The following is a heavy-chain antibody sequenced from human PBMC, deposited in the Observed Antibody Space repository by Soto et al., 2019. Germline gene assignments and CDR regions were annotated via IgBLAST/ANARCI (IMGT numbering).Heavy chain of an antibody. J-gene: IGHJ2*01. D-gene: IGHD6-19*01. CDR2: ITAMFGTA. CDR3: AQTLRLAVAVPGRLDH. Sequence: QVQLVQSGAEVKKYGSSVKVSCKASGGTFSRYAISWVRQAPGQGLEWMGGITAMFGTANYAQRFQGRATITADEPTSTAYMQLSSLKSDDTAAYYRAQTLRLAVAVPGRLDHWVRGTLLTV. CDR1: GGTFSRYA. V-gene: IGHV1-69*12.